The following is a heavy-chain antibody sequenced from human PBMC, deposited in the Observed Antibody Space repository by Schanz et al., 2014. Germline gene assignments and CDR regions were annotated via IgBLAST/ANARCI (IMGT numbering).Heavy chain of an antibody. CDR3: AKIERNED. Sequence: EVQLLESGGGLVQPGGSLKLSCAASGLIFSNYVMSWVRQAPGRGLEWVSIISGSGGNTYYADAVRGRFTISRDNSKNTLKLQMNSLRAEDTAVYFCAKIERNEDWGQGTLVTVSS. CDR2: ISGSGGNT. V-gene: IGHV3-23*01. D-gene: IGHD1-1*01. CDR1: GLIFSNYV. J-gene: IGHJ4*02.